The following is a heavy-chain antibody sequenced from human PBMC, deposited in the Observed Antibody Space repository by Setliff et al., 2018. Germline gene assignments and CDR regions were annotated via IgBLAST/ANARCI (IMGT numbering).Heavy chain of an antibody. D-gene: IGHD4-17*01. CDR1: GGSISSGSHY. Sequence: PSETLSLTCTVSGGSISSGSHYWTWIRQPTGKRLEWIGPIDPSGDTNYSPSLKSRVTISRDTSKNQLSRELTSVTAADTAVYYCARFYGDYQFDYWGQGTLVTVSS. CDR2: IDPSGDT. CDR3: ARFYGDYQFDY. V-gene: IGHV4-61*02. J-gene: IGHJ4*02.